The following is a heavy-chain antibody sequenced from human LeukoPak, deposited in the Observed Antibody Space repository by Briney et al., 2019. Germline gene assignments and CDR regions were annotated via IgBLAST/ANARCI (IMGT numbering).Heavy chain of an antibody. J-gene: IGHJ4*02. Sequence: PGGSLRLSCAATGCTFSSYAMSWVRQAPGKGLEWVSAISGSGGSTYYADSVKGRFTISRDNSKNTLYLQMNSLRAEDTAVYYCAKGASITMVRGAFDYWGQGTLVTVSS. D-gene: IGHD3-10*01. V-gene: IGHV3-23*01. CDR1: GCTFSSYA. CDR2: ISGSGGST. CDR3: AKGASITMVRGAFDY.